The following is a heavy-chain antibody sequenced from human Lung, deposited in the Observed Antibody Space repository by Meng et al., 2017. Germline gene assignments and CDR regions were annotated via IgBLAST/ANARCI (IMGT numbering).Heavy chain of an antibody. V-gene: IGHV1-2*06. J-gene: IGHJ4*02. CDR3: VRDEDISAAGKLFGDY. Sequence: HVQLVKSGAEGKTPGASVKVSCKPSGYSFSAYWLHWGRQAPVQGLEWMGRIDPRSGGTQYAQNFQDRVTMTRDTSISTTYMELSRLTSDDTAVYYCVRDEDISAAGKLFGDYWGQGTLVTVAS. CDR2: IDPRSGGT. D-gene: IGHD6-13*01. CDR1: GYSFSAYW.